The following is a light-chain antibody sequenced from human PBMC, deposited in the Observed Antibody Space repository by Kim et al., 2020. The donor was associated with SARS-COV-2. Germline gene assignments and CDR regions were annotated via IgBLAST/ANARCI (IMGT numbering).Light chain of an antibody. CDR1: QDISNY. CDR3: QQYDSLPFT. V-gene: IGKV1-33*01. Sequence: DIQMTQSPSSLSASVGDRVTITCQASQDISNYLNWYQQRPGKAPKLLLYDASNLETGVPSSFSGSGSGTDFTFTISSLRPEDIATYYCQQYDSLPFTFGPGTKVDIK. CDR2: DAS. J-gene: IGKJ3*01.